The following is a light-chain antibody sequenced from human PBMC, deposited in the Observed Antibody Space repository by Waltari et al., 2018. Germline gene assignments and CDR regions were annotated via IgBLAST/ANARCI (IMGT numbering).Light chain of an antibody. J-gene: IGLJ2*01. CDR1: SPRRYY. Sequence: SSELTQDPAVSVALGQTVRITCQGDSPRRYYPSWYQQRPGQAPILVLYGQDNRPSGIPDRFSGSTSGNTASLTITGAQAEDEADYYCLSRDTSSTRLFGGGTRLTV. CDR3: LSRDTSSTRL. CDR2: GQD. V-gene: IGLV3-19*01.